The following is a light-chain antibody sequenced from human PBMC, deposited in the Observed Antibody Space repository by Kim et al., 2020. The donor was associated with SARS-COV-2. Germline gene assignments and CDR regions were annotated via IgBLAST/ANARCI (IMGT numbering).Light chain of an antibody. Sequence: QSVLTQPPSVSEAPRQRVTISCSGSSSNIGSSSVNWYQQLPGRAPNLLIYYDDLLPSGVSDRFSGSKSGTSASLAISGLRSEDEADYYCAAWDDRLNNPVFGGGTQLTVL. V-gene: IGLV1-36*01. J-gene: IGLJ3*02. CDR3: AAWDDRLNNPV. CDR2: YDD. CDR1: SSNIGSSS.